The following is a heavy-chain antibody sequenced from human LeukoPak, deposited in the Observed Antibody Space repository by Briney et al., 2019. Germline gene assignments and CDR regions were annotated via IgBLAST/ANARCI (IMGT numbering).Heavy chain of an antibody. CDR1: GFTFRSYW. CDR3: AELGITMIGGV. Sequence: GGSLRLSCEASGFTFRSYWMNWVRQAPGKGLEWVSYISSSGSTIYYADSVKGRFTISRDNAKNSLYLQMSSLRAEDTAVYYCAELGITMIGGVWGKGTTVTISS. CDR2: ISSSGSTI. D-gene: IGHD3-10*02. J-gene: IGHJ6*04. V-gene: IGHV3-48*04.